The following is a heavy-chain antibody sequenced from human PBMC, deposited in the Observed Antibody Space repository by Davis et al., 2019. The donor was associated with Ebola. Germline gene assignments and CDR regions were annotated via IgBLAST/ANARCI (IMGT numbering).Heavy chain of an antibody. Sequence: AASVKVSCKASAFTFTSSTVQWVRQARGQRLAWIGWIVVVSGYTNYAQNFHERVTITRDMSTSTVYMELSSLRSEDTAVYYCAALPDHFDSSGSTDYFDYWGQGTLVTVSS. CDR2: IVVVSGYT. J-gene: IGHJ4*02. D-gene: IGHD3-22*01. CDR3: AALPDHFDSSGSTDYFDY. V-gene: IGHV1-58*01. CDR1: AFTFTSST.